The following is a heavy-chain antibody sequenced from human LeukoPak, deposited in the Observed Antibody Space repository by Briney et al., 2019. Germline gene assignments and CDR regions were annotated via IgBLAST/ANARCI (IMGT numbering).Heavy chain of an antibody. Sequence: GGSLRLSCAASGFTFSNYWMSWVRQAPGKGLEWLANINQDGSEIYYVDSVKGRFTISRDNGKNSLYLQINSLRVDDTAVYYCARDRMIVVRTTSWYFDLWGRGTLVTVSS. J-gene: IGHJ2*01. D-gene: IGHD3-22*01. V-gene: IGHV3-7*01. CDR3: ARDRMIVVRTTSWYFDL. CDR1: GFTFSNYW. CDR2: INQDGSEI.